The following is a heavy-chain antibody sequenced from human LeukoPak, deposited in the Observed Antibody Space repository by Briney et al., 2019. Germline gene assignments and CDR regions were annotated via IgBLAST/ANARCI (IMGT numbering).Heavy chain of an antibody. CDR1: GGSISSGSYY. J-gene: IGHJ4*02. CDR3: ARYCSGGSCYSDSDY. CDR2: IYTSGST. V-gene: IGHV4-61*02. D-gene: IGHD2-15*01. Sequence: SETLSLTCTVSGGSISSGSYYWSWIRQPAGKGLEWIGRIYTSGSTNYNPSLKSRVTISVDTSKNQFSLNLSSVTAADTAVYYCARYCSGGSCYSDSDYWGQGTLVTVSS.